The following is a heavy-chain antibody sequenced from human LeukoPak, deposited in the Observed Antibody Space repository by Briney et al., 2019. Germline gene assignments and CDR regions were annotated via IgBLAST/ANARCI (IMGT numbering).Heavy chain of an antibody. CDR3: ARVRFLEWSPFDY. CDR1: GFTFSSYW. J-gene: IGHJ4*02. CDR2: INSDGSST. V-gene: IGHV3-74*01. D-gene: IGHD3-3*01. Sequence: GGSLRLSCAASGFTFSSYWMHWVRQAPGKGLVWVSRINSDGSSTSYADSVKGRFTISRGNAKNTLYLQMNSLRAEDTAVYYCARVRFLEWSPFDYWGQGTLVTVSS.